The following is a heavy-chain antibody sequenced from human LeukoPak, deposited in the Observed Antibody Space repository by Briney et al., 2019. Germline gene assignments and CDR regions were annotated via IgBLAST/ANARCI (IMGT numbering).Heavy chain of an antibody. CDR3: ARVHWNYDGLALFDP. D-gene: IGHD1-7*01. CDR1: GGTIDSNY. Sequence: PSETLSLTCTVSGGTIDSNYWSWVRQPAGKGLEWIGRIFTSGATYYNPSLKTRVTISIATSKNKFSLQMSSVTAADTAVYYCARVHWNYDGLALFDPWGQGTLVTVSS. J-gene: IGHJ5*02. V-gene: IGHV4-4*07. CDR2: IFTSGAT.